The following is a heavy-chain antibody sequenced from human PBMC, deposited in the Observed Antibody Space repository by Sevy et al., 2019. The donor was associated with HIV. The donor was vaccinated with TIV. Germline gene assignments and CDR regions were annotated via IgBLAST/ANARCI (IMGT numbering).Heavy chain of an antibody. CDR1: GFSFSSYW. Sequence: GGSLRLSCAASGFSFSSYWMHWVRQVPGKGLVWLSRINSDGTYTKYGDSAKGRFTISRDNAKNTLYQQMDSLRAEDTAVYYWARDKVEGGTMVQDNHYWGQGTLVTVSS. CDR2: INSDGTYT. V-gene: IGHV3-74*03. D-gene: IGHD3-10*01. J-gene: IGHJ4*02. CDR3: ARDKVEGGTMVQDNHY.